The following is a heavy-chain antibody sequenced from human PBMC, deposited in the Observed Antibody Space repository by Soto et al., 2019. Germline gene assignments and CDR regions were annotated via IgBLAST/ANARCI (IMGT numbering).Heavy chain of an antibody. CDR1: GDSISSSKYY. Sequence: SETLSLTCTFSGDSISSSKYYWGWIRQPPGKGLEWIGSIYYSGSPYYNSSLKSRVTISVDTSKNQFSLKLRYVTAADTAVYYCARQAIDWGQGTLVTVSS. CDR2: IYYSGSP. V-gene: IGHV4-39*01. J-gene: IGHJ4*02. CDR3: ARQAID.